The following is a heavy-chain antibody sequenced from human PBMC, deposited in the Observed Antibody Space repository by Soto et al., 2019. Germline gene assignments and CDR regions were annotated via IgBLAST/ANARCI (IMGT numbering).Heavy chain of an antibody. CDR1: GGTFSSYA. V-gene: IGHV1-69*01. CDR2: IIPSFGTA. CDR3: ARDIYCSGGSCYSGAFDI. D-gene: IGHD2-15*01. Sequence: QVQLVQSGAEVKKPGSSVKVSCKASGGTFSSYAISWVRQAPGQGLEWMGGIIPSFGTANYAQKCPGRVTITAEDSTSTAYMELSSLRSEDTAVYYCARDIYCSGGSCYSGAFDIWGQGTMVTVSS. J-gene: IGHJ3*02.